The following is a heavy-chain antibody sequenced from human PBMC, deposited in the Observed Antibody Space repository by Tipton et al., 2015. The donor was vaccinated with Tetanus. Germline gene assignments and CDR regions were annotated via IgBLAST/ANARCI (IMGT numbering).Heavy chain of an antibody. CDR2: IYFSGST. CDR1: GASISSGGYY. J-gene: IGHJ4*02. V-gene: IGHV4-31*03. D-gene: IGHD1-26*01. Sequence: TLSLTCTVSGASISSGGYYWTWIRRHPGKGLEWIGDIYFSGSTYYNPSLRSRVTISVDTSKNEFSLKLNSVTAADTAVYYCARDQARGARGWNYFDYWGQGTLVTVSS. CDR3: ARDQARGARGWNYFDY.